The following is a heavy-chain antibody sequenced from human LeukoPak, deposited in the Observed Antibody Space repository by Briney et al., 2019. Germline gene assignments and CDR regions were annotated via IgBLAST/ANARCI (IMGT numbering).Heavy chain of an antibody. J-gene: IGHJ4*02. CDR1: GFTFSSYS. CDR3: ARRGGGATFGFDY. V-gene: IGHV3-48*01. CDR2: ISSSSSTI. Sequence: GGSLRLSCAASGFTFSSYSMNWVRQAPGKGLEWVSYISSSSSTIYYADSVKGRFTISRDNAKNSLYLQMNSLRAEDTAVYYCARRGGGATFGFDYWGQGTLVTVSS. D-gene: IGHD1-26*01.